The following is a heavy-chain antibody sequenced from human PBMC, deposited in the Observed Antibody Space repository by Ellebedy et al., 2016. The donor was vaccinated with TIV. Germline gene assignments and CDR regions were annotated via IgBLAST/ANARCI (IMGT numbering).Heavy chain of an antibody. J-gene: IGHJ4*02. Sequence: PGGSLRLSCAASGFTFSSYSMNWVRQAPGKGLEWVSSISSSSSYIYYADSVKGRFTISRDNAKNSLYLQMNSLRAEDTAVYYCAREGRDYDSTAYDNWGQGTLVTVSS. CDR3: AREGRDYDSTAYDN. D-gene: IGHD5-12*01. V-gene: IGHV3-21*01. CDR2: ISSSSSYI. CDR1: GFTFSSYS.